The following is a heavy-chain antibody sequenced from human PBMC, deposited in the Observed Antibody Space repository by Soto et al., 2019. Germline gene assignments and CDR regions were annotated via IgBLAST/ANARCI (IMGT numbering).Heavy chain of an antibody. V-gene: IGHV3-23*01. Sequence: EVQLLESGGDLVQPGGSLRVSCVASGFSFSNYAMSWVRQAPGKGLEWVSGIRGSGTETHYADSVKGRFTISRDNSKNTVYLAMHSVHVGDTAVYYCARSEGAEGVVWFDTWGQGTLVTVSS. J-gene: IGHJ5*02. CDR3: ARSEGAEGVVWFDT. D-gene: IGHD1-26*01. CDR2: IRGSGTET. CDR1: GFSFSNYA.